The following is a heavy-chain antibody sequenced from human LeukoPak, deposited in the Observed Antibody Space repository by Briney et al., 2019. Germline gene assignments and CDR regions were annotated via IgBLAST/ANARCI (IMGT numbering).Heavy chain of an antibody. CDR1: GGSMSSFTW. J-gene: IGHJ4*02. Sequence: SGTLSLTCAVSGGSMSSFTWWSWVRQPPGKGLEWIGEIYHSGSTYYNPSLKSRVTISVDTSKNQFSLKLSSVTAADTAVYYCARYGRGSSGYSTKSFDYWGQGTLVTVSS. V-gene: IGHV4-4*02. CDR2: IYHSGST. CDR3: ARYGRGSSGYSTKSFDY. D-gene: IGHD3-22*01.